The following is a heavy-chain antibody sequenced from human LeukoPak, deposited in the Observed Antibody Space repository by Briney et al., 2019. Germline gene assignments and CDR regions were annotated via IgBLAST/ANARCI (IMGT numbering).Heavy chain of an antibody. J-gene: IGHJ5*02. CDR1: GGSISSGGYY. Sequence: PSETLSLTCTVSGGSISSGGYYWSWIRQHPGKGLEWIGYIYYSGSTYYNPSLKSRVTISVDTSKNQFSLKLSSVTAADTAVYYCARERVAARPLAWFDPWGQGTLVTVSS. CDR2: IYYSGST. CDR3: ARERVAARPLAWFDP. V-gene: IGHV4-31*03. D-gene: IGHD6-6*01.